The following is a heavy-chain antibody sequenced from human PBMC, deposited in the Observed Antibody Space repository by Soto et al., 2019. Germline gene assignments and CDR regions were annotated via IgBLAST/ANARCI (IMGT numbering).Heavy chain of an antibody. Sequence: QVQLVESGGGVVQPGRSLRLSCAASGFTFSSYGMHWVRQAPGKGLEWVAVISYDGSNKYYADSVKGRFTISRDNSKNTLYLQMNSLRAEDTAVYYCAKDTSEAAREYYYYGMDVWGQGTTVNVSS. CDR2: ISYDGSNK. D-gene: IGHD6-6*01. CDR3: AKDTSEAAREYYYYGMDV. V-gene: IGHV3-30*18. J-gene: IGHJ6*02. CDR1: GFTFSSYG.